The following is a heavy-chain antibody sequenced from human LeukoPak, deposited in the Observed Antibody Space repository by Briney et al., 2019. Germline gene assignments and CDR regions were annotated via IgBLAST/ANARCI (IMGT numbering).Heavy chain of an antibody. CDR1: GGSISSSSYY. V-gene: IGHV4-39*01. CDR3: ATVMVYAPFVYYFDY. Sequence: SETLSLTCTVSGGSISSSSYYWGWIRQPPGKGLEWIGSIYYSGSTYYNPSLKSRVTISVDTSKNQFSLKLSSVTAADTAVYYSATVMVYAPFVYYFDYWGQGTLVTVSS. J-gene: IGHJ4*02. D-gene: IGHD2-8*01. CDR2: IYYSGST.